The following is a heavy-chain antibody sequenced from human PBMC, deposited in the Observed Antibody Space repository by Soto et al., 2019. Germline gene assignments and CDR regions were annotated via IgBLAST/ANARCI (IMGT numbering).Heavy chain of an antibody. CDR1: GGTFSSYA. D-gene: IGHD2-21*02. V-gene: IGHV1-69*01. J-gene: IGHJ6*02. Sequence: QVQLVQSGAEVKKPGSSVKVSCKASGGTFSSYAISWVRQAPGQGLEWMGGIIPIFGTANYAQKFQGRVTITADESTSTAYMELSSLRSEDTAVYYCASPVVTAILIYYYYGMDVWGQGTTVTVSS. CDR3: ASPVVTAILIYYYYGMDV. CDR2: IIPIFGTA.